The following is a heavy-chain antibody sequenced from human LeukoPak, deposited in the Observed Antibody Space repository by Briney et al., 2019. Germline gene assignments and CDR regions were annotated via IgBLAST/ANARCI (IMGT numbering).Heavy chain of an antibody. CDR1: GGSISSYY. Sequence: SETLSLTCTVSGGSISSYYWSWIRQPPGKGLEWIGYIYYSGSTNYNPSLKSRVTISVDTSKNQFSLKLSSVTAADTAVYYCARMLYYYDSSGYYYFAFDIWGQGTMVTVSS. CDR3: ARMLYYYDSSGYYYFAFDI. CDR2: IYYSGST. D-gene: IGHD3-22*01. J-gene: IGHJ3*02. V-gene: IGHV4-59*01.